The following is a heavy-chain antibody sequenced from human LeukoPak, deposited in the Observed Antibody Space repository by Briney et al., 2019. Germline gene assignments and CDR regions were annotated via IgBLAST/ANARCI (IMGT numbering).Heavy chain of an antibody. D-gene: IGHD6-13*01. CDR2: IYYSGSS. Sequence: SETLSLTCTVSGGSVNSGSYYWSWIRQPPGKGLEWIGYIYYSGSSNYNPSLMSRVTISVDMSKNQFSLKLSSVTAADTAVYFCARDPQYSSSSDAFDIWGQGTMVTVSS. V-gene: IGHV4-61*01. CDR3: ARDPQYSSSSDAFDI. J-gene: IGHJ3*02. CDR1: GGSVNSGSYY.